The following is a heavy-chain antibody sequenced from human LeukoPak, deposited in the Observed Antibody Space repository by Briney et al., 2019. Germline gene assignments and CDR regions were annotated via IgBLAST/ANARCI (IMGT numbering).Heavy chain of an antibody. V-gene: IGHV3-30*04. CDR1: GFTFSSFA. Sequence: GGSLRLSCAASGFTFSSFAVHWVRQAPGKGLEWVAVISSDGNNKFYADSVKGRFTISRDNSKNTLNLQVDSLRAEDTAVYYCARVVVSSSSDYFDYWGQGTLVTVSS. CDR3: ARVVVSSSSDYFDY. J-gene: IGHJ4*02. CDR2: ISSDGNNK. D-gene: IGHD6-6*01.